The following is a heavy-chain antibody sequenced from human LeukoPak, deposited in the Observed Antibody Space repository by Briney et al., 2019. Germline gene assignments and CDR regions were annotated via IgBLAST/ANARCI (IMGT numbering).Heavy chain of an antibody. CDR1: GFTFSDYY. V-gene: IGHV3-11*01. D-gene: IGHD3-22*01. Sequence: GGSLRLSCAASGFTFSDYYMSWIRQAPGKGLEWVSYISSSGSTIYYADSVQGRFTISRDNAKNSLYLQMNSLRAEDTAVYYCARERPDYYDSSGYYMDVWGKGTTVTVSS. J-gene: IGHJ6*03. CDR3: ARERPDYYDSSGYYMDV. CDR2: ISSSGSTI.